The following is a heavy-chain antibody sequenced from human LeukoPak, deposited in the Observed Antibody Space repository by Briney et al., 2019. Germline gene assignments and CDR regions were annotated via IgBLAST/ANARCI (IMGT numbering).Heavy chain of an antibody. V-gene: IGHV3-9*01. J-gene: IGHJ4*02. CDR2: ISWNSGSI. Sequence: PGRSLRLSCAASGFTFDDYAMHWVRQAPGKGLKWVSGISWNSGSIGYADSVKGRFTISRDNAKNSLYLQMNSLRAEDTALYYCAKDSRYYDSSGAFDYWGQGTLVTVSS. CDR1: GFTFDDYA. D-gene: IGHD3-22*01. CDR3: AKDSRYYDSSGAFDY.